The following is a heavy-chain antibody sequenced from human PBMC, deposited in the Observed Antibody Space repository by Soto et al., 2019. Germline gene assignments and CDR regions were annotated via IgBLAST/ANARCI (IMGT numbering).Heavy chain of an antibody. Sequence: QVQLREWGPGLVKPSQTLSLKCSVSGGSISTGGLYWSWIRQHPRKGLEWIGDIYYSGRTYDNPSLNSRVTISIEASKNQFSLQLTSVTAADTAVYYCAQALVFTGGDGFDIWGQGRLVTVSS. CDR3: AQALVFTGGDGFDI. J-gene: IGHJ3*02. CDR2: IYYSGRT. CDR1: GGSISTGGLY. D-gene: IGHD1-1*01. V-gene: IGHV4-31*02.